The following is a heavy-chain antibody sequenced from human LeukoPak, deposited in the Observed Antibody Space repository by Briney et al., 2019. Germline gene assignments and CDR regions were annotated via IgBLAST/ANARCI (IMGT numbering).Heavy chain of an antibody. D-gene: IGHD6-13*01. J-gene: IGHJ4*02. CDR1: GFTFSSYG. V-gene: IGHV3-30*18. Sequence: PEGSLRLSCAASGFTFSSYGIHWVRQAPGKGLEWVAVISYDGSNKYYADSVKGRFTISRDNSKNTLYLQMNSLRAEDMAVYYCAKGGYSSSWYGSFDYWGQGTLVTVSS. CDR2: ISYDGSNK. CDR3: AKGGYSSSWYGSFDY.